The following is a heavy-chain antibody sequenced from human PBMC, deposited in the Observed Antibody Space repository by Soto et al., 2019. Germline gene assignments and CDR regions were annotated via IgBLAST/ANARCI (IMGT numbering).Heavy chain of an antibody. CDR1: GTSMRGHV. CDR3: ARGVYLSLVRTGWFDP. CDR2: GYYSGST. V-gene: IGHV4-59*11. Sequence: SGTLSLTCTVSGTSMRGHVWSWMRQPPGKGLEWIGYGYYSGSTLYNPSLKSRVTISLDTSKNHFSLRLSSVTSADTALYYCARGVYLSLVRTGWFDPWGQGTLVTVSS. D-gene: IGHD3-10*01. J-gene: IGHJ5*02.